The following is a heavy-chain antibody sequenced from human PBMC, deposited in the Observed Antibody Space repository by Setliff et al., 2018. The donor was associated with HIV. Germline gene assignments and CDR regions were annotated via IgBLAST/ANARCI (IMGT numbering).Heavy chain of an antibody. D-gene: IGHD1-26*01. V-gene: IGHV1-2*02. Sequence: RASVKVSCKASGYMFTDYYIHWVRQAPGQGLEWMGWINPKSGDTKYGQSFQGRVTMTRDTSISTTYMELNSLTSDDTAVYYCARGRHSGTYEAFDIWGQGTVVTVSS. J-gene: IGHJ3*02. CDR3: ARGRHSGTYEAFDI. CDR1: GYMFTDYY. CDR2: INPKSGDT.